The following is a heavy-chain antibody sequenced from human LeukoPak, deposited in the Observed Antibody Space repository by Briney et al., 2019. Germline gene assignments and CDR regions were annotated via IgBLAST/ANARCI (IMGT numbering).Heavy chain of an antibody. V-gene: IGHV4-39*01. CDR2: IYFGGNT. J-gene: IGHJ6*03. Sequence: SETLSLTCTVSGGSISSTSYQWGWLRQPPGRGLEWIGNIYFGGNTYYNPSLNYRVTVSVDTSKNQFSLRLSSVTAADTAVYYCARLRRTAVTTYNYYHYMDVWGKGTTVTVSS. CDR3: ARLRRTAVTTYNYYHYMDV. CDR1: GGSISSTSYQ. D-gene: IGHD4-11*01.